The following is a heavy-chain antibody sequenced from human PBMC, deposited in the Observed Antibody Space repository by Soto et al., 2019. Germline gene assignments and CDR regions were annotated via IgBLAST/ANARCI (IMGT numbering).Heavy chain of an antibody. CDR2: INPSGGST. D-gene: IGHD3-10*01. CDR1: GYTFTSYY. Sequence: GASVKVSCKASGYTFTSYYMHWVRQAPGQGLEWMGIINPSGGSTSYAQKFQGRVTMTRDTSMSTVYMELSSLRSEDTAVYYCAQGGGVLLWFGEFPMDVWGQGTTVTVSS. J-gene: IGHJ6*02. V-gene: IGHV1-46*01. CDR3: AQGGGVLLWFGEFPMDV.